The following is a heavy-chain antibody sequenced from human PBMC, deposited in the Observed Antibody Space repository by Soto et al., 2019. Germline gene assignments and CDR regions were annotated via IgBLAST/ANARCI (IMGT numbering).Heavy chain of an antibody. V-gene: IGHV5-51*01. D-gene: IGHD2-15*01. CDR1: GYSFTSYW. CDR2: IYPGDSDT. J-gene: IGHJ4*02. Sequence: GESLKISCKGSGYSFTSYWIGWVRQMPGKGLEWMGIIYPGDSDTRYSPSFQGQVTISADKSISTAYLQWSSLKASDTAMYYCARGYCSGGSCWYYFDYWGQGTLVTVSS. CDR3: ARGYCSGGSCWYYFDY.